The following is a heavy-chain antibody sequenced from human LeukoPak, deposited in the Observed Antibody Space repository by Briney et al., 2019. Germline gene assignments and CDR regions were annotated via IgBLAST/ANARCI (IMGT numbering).Heavy chain of an antibody. D-gene: IGHD3-22*01. CDR1: GGSISSYS. CDR2: IYYSGST. Sequence: SETLSLTCTVSGGSISSYSWSWIRQPPGKGLEWIGYIYYSGSTTYNPSLKRRITISVDTSKNQFSLQLSSVTAADTAVYYCARHGYYYDSSGYFWPYYYHGMDVWGQGTTVTVSS. J-gene: IGHJ6*02. V-gene: IGHV4-59*08. CDR3: ARHGYYYDSSGYFWPYYYHGMDV.